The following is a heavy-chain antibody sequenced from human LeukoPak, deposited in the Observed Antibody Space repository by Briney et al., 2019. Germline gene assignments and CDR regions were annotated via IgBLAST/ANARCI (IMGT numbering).Heavy chain of an antibody. Sequence: GGSLRLSCAASGFTFSSYAMSWVRQAPGKGLEWVSAIGGSGGSTYYEDSVKGRFTISRDNSKNTLYLQMNSLRAEGTAVYYCAKDRGSLPFVYYYDSSGYYSYWGQGTLVTVSS. J-gene: IGHJ4*02. CDR2: IGGSGGST. CDR3: AKDRGSLPFVYYYDSSGYYSY. CDR1: GFTFSSYA. D-gene: IGHD3-22*01. V-gene: IGHV3-23*01.